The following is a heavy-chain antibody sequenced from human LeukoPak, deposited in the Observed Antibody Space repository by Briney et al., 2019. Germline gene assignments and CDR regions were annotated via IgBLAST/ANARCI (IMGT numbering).Heavy chain of an antibody. V-gene: IGHV4-59*11. Sequence: PSGTLSLTCTVSGGSISSHYWSWIRQPPGKGLEWIGYIYYSGSTNYNPSFKSRVTISVDTSKNQFSLKLSSVTAADTAVYYYARSQWELSGWFDPWGQGTLVTVSS. D-gene: IGHD1-26*01. CDR1: GGSISSHY. CDR2: IYYSGST. CDR3: ARSQWELSGWFDP. J-gene: IGHJ5*02.